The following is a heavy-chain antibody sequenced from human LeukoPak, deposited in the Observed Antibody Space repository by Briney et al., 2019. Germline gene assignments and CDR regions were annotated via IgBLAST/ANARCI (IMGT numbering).Heavy chain of an antibody. CDR2: ISYDGSNK. D-gene: IGHD2-2*01. J-gene: IGHJ6*02. CDR1: GFTFSSYG. CDR3: AKGPVPAATYGMDV. V-gene: IGHV3-30*18. Sequence: GGSLRLSCAASGFTFSSYGMHWVRQAPGKGLEWVAVISYDGSNKYYADSVKGRFTISRDNSKNTLYLQMNSLRAEDTAVYYCAKGPVPAATYGMDVWGQGTTVTVSS.